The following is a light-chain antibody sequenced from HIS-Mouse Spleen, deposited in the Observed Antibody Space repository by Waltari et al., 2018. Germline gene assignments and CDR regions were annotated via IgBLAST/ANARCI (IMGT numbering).Light chain of an antibody. CDR2: GNS. J-gene: IGLJ3*02. V-gene: IGLV1-40*01. CDR3: QSYDSSLSGWV. Sequence: QSVLTQPPSVSGAPGQRVTIPCPGRSSNIGAGYDVPWYQQLPGTAPKLPIYGNSNRPSGVPDRFSGSKSGTSASLAITGLQAEDEADYYCQSYDSSLSGWVFGGGTKLTVL. CDR1: SSNIGAGYD.